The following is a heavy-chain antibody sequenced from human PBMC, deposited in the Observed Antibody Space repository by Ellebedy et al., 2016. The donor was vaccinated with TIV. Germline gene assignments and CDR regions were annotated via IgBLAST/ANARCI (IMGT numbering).Heavy chain of an antibody. CDR3: ARGAGYYYDSSGSQDY. CDR2: INPSGGST. CDR1: GYTFTSYY. D-gene: IGHD3-22*01. V-gene: IGHV1-46*01. J-gene: IGHJ4*02. Sequence: AASVKVSCKASGYTFTSYYMHWVRQPPGQGLQWMGIINPSGGSTSYAQKFQGRVTMTRDTSISTAYMELSRLSSDDTAVYYCARGAGYYYDSSGSQDYWGQGTLVTVSS.